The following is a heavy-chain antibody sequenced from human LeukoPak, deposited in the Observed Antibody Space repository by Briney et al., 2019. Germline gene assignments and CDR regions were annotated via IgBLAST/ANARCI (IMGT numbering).Heavy chain of an antibody. CDR3: ARGQYRYAVDF. V-gene: IGHV1-2*02. CDR2: INPNNGDT. D-gene: IGHD5-18*01. CDR1: GYSLPAKF. J-gene: IGHJ4*02. Sequence: ASVTVSCKASGYSLPAKFMHWVRQAPGQGLEWMGWINPNNGDTTYKQKFQGRVTMTRDTSISTAYLELSSLTSDDTAVYYCARGQYRYAVDFWGQGTLVTVSS.